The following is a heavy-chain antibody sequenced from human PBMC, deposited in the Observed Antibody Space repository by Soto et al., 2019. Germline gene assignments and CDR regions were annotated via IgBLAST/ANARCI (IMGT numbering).Heavy chain of an antibody. CDR3: ARGYCSGGSCYHYYGDYVY. Sequence: QVQLVQSGAEVKKPGASVKVSCKASGYTFTSYYMHWVRQAPGQGLEWMGIINPSGGSTSYAQKFQGRVTMTRDTSTSTVYMELSSLRSEDTAVYYCARGYCSGGSCYHYYGDYVYWGQGTLVTVSS. CDR2: INPSGGST. CDR1: GYTFTSYY. J-gene: IGHJ4*02. V-gene: IGHV1-46*03. D-gene: IGHD2-15*01.